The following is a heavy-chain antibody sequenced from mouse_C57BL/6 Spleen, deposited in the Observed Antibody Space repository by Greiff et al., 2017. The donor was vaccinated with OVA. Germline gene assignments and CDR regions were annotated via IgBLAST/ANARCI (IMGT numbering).Heavy chain of an antibody. CDR1: GFTFSDYG. V-gene: IGHV5-17*01. CDR2: ISSGSSTI. CDR3: ARRDGNYFDY. J-gene: IGHJ2*01. D-gene: IGHD2-1*01. Sequence: EVKLMESGGGLVKPGGSLKLFCAASGFTFSDYGMHWVRQAPEKGLEWVAYISSGSSTIYYADTVKGRFTISRDNAKNTLFLQMTSLRSEDTAMYYCARRDGNYFDYWGQGTTLTVSS.